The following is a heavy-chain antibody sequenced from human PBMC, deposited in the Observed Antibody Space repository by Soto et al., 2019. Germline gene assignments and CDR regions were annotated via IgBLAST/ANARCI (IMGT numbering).Heavy chain of an antibody. J-gene: IGHJ4*02. CDR1: GFTFSKSD. V-gene: IGHV3-30*18. CDR2: ISNDGSDE. D-gene: IGHD1-26*01. Sequence: QVQLVESGGGVVQPGRSLRLSCAASGFTFSKSDMHWVRQAPGKGLEWVAAISNDGSDEYYADSVQGRFNISRDNSKNTLSLQMNSLRFEDTALYFCAKDRRKWDDSPSEKWGQGTLVTVSS. CDR3: AKDRRKWDDSPSEK.